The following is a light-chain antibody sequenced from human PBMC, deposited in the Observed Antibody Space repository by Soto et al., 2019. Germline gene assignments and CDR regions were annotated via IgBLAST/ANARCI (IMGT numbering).Light chain of an antibody. V-gene: IGKV3-15*01. J-gene: IGKJ2*01. CDR3: QQYNNWPYT. Sequence: EIVMTQSPATLSVSPGERATLSCRASQSVGSNFAWYQQKPGQPPRLLIFGASTRATAIPARFSGGGSGTEFTLTISSLQSEEFAVYYCQQYNNWPYTFGQGTKVEIK. CDR1: QSVGSN. CDR2: GAS.